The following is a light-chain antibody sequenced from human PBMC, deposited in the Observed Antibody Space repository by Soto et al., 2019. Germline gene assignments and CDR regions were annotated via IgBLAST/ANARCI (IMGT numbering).Light chain of an antibody. V-gene: IGKV3-11*01. J-gene: IGKJ2*01. Sequence: EIVLTQSPATLSLSPGERATLSCRASQSVGSYLAWYQQKPGQAPRLLIYGTSNRATGIPGRFSGSGSETDFTLTISSLQPEDCGVYYCQRRGKWPRTFGQGTKLEIK. CDR2: GTS. CDR1: QSVGSY. CDR3: QRRGKWPRT.